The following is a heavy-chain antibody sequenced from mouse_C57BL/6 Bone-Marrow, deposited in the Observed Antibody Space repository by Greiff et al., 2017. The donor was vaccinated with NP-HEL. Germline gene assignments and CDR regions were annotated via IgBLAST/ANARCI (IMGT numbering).Heavy chain of an antibody. D-gene: IGHD1-1*01. Sequence: QVQLQQSGAELVKPGASVKLSCKASGYTFTSYWMQWVKQRPGQGLEWIGEIDPSDSYTNYNQKFKGKATLTVDTSSSTAYMQLSSLTSEDSAVYYCARWATTVERFAYWGQGTLVTVSA. CDR2: IDPSDSYT. J-gene: IGHJ3*01. V-gene: IGHV1-50*01. CDR3: ARWATTVERFAY. CDR1: GYTFTSYW.